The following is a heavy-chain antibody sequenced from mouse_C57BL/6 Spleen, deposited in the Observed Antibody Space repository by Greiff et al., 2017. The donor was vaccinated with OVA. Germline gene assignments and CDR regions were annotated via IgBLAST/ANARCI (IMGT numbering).Heavy chain of an antibody. Sequence: EVQLQQSGPGLVKPSQSLSPTCSVTGYSITSGYYWNWVRQFPGNKLEWMGYISYDGSNNYNPSLKNRISITRDTSKNQFFLKLNSVTTEDTATYYCARVGTTVVETDWYFDVWGTGTTVTVSS. V-gene: IGHV3-6*01. J-gene: IGHJ1*03. CDR3: ARVGTTVVETDWYFDV. D-gene: IGHD1-1*01. CDR2: ISYDGSN. CDR1: GYSITSGYY.